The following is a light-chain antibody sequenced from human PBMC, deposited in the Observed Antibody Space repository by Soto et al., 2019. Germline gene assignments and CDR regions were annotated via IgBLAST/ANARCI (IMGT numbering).Light chain of an antibody. J-gene: IGKJ2*01. CDR1: QSVASSY. V-gene: IGKV3-20*01. Sequence: EIVLTQSPGTLSLSPGEGATLSCRASQSVASSYLAWYQQKPGQAPRLIIYGASNRATGTPDRFSGGGSGTDFTLAISGLEPEDVAVYYCQQYGSSSFTFGQGTKLEI. CDR3: QQYGSSSFT. CDR2: GAS.